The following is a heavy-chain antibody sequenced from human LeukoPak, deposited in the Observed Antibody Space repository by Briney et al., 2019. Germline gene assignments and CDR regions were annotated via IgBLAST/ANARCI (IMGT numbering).Heavy chain of an antibody. Sequence: GGSLRLSCAASGFTFSSYGMHWVRQAPGKGLEWVAVISYDGSNKYYADSVKGRFTIPRDNSKNTLYLQMNSLRAEDTAVYYCAKVRAVAGTNYFDYWGQGTLVTVSS. CDR3: AKVRAVAGTNYFDY. CDR2: ISYDGSNK. D-gene: IGHD6-19*01. CDR1: GFTFSSYG. J-gene: IGHJ4*02. V-gene: IGHV3-30*18.